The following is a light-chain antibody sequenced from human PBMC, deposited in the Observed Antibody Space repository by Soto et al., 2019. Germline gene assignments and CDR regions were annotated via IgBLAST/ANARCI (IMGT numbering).Light chain of an antibody. CDR2: DVS. CDR3: CSYASAYNFWV. CDR1: NSDVGGYNY. Sequence: QSALTQPRSVSGSPGQSVTVSCTGTNSDVGGYNYVSWYQQHPGKAPKVMIYDVSRRPSGVPDRFSGSKSGNTASLTISGLQAEDEADYYCCSYASAYNFWVFGGETKLTVL. J-gene: IGLJ3*02. V-gene: IGLV2-11*01.